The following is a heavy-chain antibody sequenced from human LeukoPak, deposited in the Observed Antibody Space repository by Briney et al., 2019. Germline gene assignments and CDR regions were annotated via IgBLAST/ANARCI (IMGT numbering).Heavy chain of an antibody. CDR3: ARLHGLWGQWDSSHMDV. CDR2: IYYSGST. D-gene: IGHD1-26*01. J-gene: IGHJ6*04. CDR1: GGSISSSSHC. V-gene: IGHV4-39*01. Sequence: SETLSLTCTVSGGSISSSSHCWGWIRQPPGKGLEWIGNIYYSGSTYYNPSLKSRVTISVDTSKNQFSLKLSSVTAADTAVYYCARLHGLWGQWDSSHMDVWGKGTTVTVSS.